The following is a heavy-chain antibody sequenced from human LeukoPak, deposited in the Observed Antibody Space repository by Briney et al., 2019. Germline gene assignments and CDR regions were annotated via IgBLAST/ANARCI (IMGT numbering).Heavy chain of an antibody. D-gene: IGHD6-13*01. J-gene: IGHJ4*02. Sequence: LGRTYYRSKWYNDYAVSVKSRITINPDSSKNQFSLQLNSVTPEDTAVYYCARDRSAAGFDYWGQGTLVTVSS. CDR3: ARDRSAAGFDY. CDR2: TYYRSKWYN. V-gene: IGHV6-1*01.